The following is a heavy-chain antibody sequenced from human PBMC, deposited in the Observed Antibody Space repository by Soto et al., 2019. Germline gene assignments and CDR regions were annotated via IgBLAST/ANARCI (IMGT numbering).Heavy chain of an antibody. V-gene: IGHV3-33*01. Sequence: QVQVVESGGGVVQPGRSLRLSCAASGFTFSSYGMHWVRQAPGKGLEWVAVIWYDGSNKYYADSVKGRFTISRDNSKNTVFLQMNSLTAEDTAVYYCARGVGHYSGAFDYWGQGTLVTVSS. D-gene: IGHD3-10*01. J-gene: IGHJ4*02. CDR1: GFTFSSYG. CDR3: ARGVGHYSGAFDY. CDR2: IWYDGSNK.